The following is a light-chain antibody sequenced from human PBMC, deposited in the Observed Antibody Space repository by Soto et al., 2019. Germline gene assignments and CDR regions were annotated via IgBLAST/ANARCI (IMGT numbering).Light chain of an antibody. Sequence: DIQMTQSPSTLSASVGDRVTITCRASQSISSWLAWYQQKPGKAPKLLIYKASTLKSGVPSRFSGSGSGTDFTLTITSLQPEDIATYYCQQFDNVPLTFGGGTKVDIK. CDR3: QQFDNVPLT. J-gene: IGKJ4*01. V-gene: IGKV1-5*03. CDR1: QSISSW. CDR2: KAS.